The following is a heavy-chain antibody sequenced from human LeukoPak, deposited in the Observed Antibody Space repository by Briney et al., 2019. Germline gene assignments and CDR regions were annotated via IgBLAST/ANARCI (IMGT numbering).Heavy chain of an antibody. CDR2: ISSSSTTI. CDR1: GLTFSTYA. J-gene: IGHJ5*02. CDR3: VRGGVGATTWFDP. Sequence: GGSLRLSCVASGLTFSTYAMNWVRQASGKGLEWVSYISSSSTTIYYADPVKGRFTISRDNAENSLYLQMNSLRDEHTAVYYCVRGGVGATTWFDPWGQGTLVTVSS. D-gene: IGHD1-26*01. V-gene: IGHV3-48*02.